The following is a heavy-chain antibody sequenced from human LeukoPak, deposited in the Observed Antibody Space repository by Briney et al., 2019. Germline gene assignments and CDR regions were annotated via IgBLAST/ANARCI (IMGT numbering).Heavy chain of an antibody. Sequence: QPGRSLRLSCAASGFTFSSYGMHWVRQAPGKGLEWVAVISFDGNIKYYADSVKGRFTISRDNSKNTLYLQMNSLRAEDTAVYYCAKITEAYFLVEGPDYWGQGTLVTVSS. CDR1: GFTFSSYG. CDR2: ISFDGNIK. D-gene: IGHD3-9*01. J-gene: IGHJ4*02. V-gene: IGHV3-30*18. CDR3: AKITEAYFLVEGPDY.